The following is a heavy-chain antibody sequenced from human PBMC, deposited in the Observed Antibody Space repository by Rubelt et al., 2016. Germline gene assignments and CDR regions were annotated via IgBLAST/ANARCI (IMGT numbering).Heavy chain of an antibody. V-gene: IGHV4-39*07. CDR1: GGSISSSSYY. J-gene: IGHJ3*02. CDR3: ARRVGRGGNDAFDI. D-gene: IGHD1-26*01. CDR2: IYYSGST. Sequence: QLQLQESGPGLVKPSETLSLTCTVSGGSISSSSYYWGWIRQPPGKGLEWIGSIYYSGSTYYNPSRKVRVTIAVESSKNQFSLKLSSVTAADTAVYYCARRVGRGGNDAFDIWGQGTMVTVSS.